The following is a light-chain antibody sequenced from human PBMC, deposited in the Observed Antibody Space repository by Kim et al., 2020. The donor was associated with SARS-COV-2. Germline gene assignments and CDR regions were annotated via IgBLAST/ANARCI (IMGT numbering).Light chain of an antibody. V-gene: IGKV3-20*01. J-gene: IGKJ1*01. CDR2: GAS. CDR1: QSVNGRF. CDR3: QQYDSSVWT. Sequence: QGEGATLACRASQSVNGRFLAWYQQKPGQDPRLLIYGASTRATGIPDRFSGSGSGTDFTLTISRLEPEDFAMYYCQQYDSSVWTFGQGTKVDIK.